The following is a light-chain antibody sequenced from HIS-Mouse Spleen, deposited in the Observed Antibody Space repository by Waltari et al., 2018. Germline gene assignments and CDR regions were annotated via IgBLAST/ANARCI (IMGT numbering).Light chain of an antibody. CDR2: RNN. V-gene: IGLV1-47*01. CDR1: STNIGSNY. Sequence: QSVLTQPPSASGTPGQRVTISCSGSSTNIGSNYVYWYQQHPGPPPKLLHYRNNQRPSGVPDRVSGSKSGTSASLAISELRSEDEADYYCAAWDDSLSGNYVFGTGTKVTVL. J-gene: IGLJ1*01. CDR3: AAWDDSLSGNYV.